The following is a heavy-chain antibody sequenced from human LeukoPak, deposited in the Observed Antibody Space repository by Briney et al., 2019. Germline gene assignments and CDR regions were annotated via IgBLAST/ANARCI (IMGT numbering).Heavy chain of an antibody. CDR3: ARDAGEATIRGAFDY. V-gene: IGHV3-23*01. CDR1: EFTFSSYE. Sequence: PGESLRLSCAASEFTFSSYEMNWVRQAPGKGLEWVSAISGSGGSTYYADSVKGRFTISRDNSKYTLYLQMNSLRAEDTAVYYCARDAGEATIRGAFDYWGQGTLVTVSS. J-gene: IGHJ4*02. D-gene: IGHD5-12*01. CDR2: ISGSGGST.